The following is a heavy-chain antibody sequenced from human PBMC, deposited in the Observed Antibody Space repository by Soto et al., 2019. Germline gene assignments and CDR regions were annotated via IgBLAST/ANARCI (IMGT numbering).Heavy chain of an antibody. CDR1: GYSFTSYW. D-gene: IGHD1-26*01. J-gene: IGHJ5*02. CDR3: ARGGPLGARREDWFDP. CDR2: IYPGDSDT. V-gene: IGHV5-51*01. Sequence: EVQLVQSGSKVKKPGESLKISCKSSGYSFTSYWIGWVRQMPGKGLEWMGIIYPGDSDTRYSPSFQGQVTISADKSISTAYLQWSSLKASDTAMYYCARGGPLGARREDWFDPWGQGTLVTVSS.